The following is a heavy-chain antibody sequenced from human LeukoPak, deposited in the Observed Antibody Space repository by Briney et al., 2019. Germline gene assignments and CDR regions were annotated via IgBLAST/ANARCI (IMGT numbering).Heavy chain of an antibody. Sequence: KPSETLSLTCTVPGGSISSGGYYWSWIRQHPGKGLECIGYIYYSGSTYYNPSLKSRVTISVDTSKNQFSLKLSSVTAADTAVYYCARGLLPLLAAAGTGWFDPWGQGTLVTVSS. CDR3: ARGLLPLLAAAGTGWFDP. CDR2: IYYSGST. D-gene: IGHD6-13*01. V-gene: IGHV4-31*03. CDR1: GGSISSGGYY. J-gene: IGHJ5*02.